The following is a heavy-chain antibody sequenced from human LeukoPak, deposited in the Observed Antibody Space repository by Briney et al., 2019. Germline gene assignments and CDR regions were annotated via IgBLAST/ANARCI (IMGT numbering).Heavy chain of an antibody. CDR2: IKQDGSER. D-gene: IGHD6-13*01. Sequence: GGSLRLSCAASGFTFSSNWMSWVRQAPGKGLEWVANIKQDGSERHYVDSVKGRFTISRDNTKNSLFLQMNSLRAEETAVYYCAREVHPAAAEDYWGQGTLVNVSP. CDR3: AREVHPAAAEDY. J-gene: IGHJ4*02. CDR1: GFTFSSNW. V-gene: IGHV3-7*01.